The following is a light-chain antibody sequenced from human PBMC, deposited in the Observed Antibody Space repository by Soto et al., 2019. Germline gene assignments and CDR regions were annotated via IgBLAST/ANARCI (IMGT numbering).Light chain of an antibody. V-gene: IGLV2-14*01. J-gene: IGLJ2*01. Sequence: QPVLTQPASVSGSPGQSITISCTGTSSDVGGSNSVSWYQHHPGKAPKLMIYEVSNRPSGVSNRFSGSKSDNTASLTISGLQAEDEADYYCSSHTITNLVVFGGGTQLTVL. CDR1: SSDVGGSNS. CDR3: SSHTITNLVV. CDR2: EVS.